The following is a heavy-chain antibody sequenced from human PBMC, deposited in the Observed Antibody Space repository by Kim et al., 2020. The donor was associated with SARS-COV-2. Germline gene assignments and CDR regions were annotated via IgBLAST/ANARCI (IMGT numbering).Heavy chain of an antibody. J-gene: IGHJ6*02. CDR1: GGTFSSYA. V-gene: IGHV1-69*13. D-gene: IGHD3-10*01. CDR2: IIPIFGTA. CDR3: ANFPPFPLDAYGSGSYGYYYYYYGMDV. Sequence: SVKVSCKASGGTFSSYAISWVRQAPGQGLEWMGGIIPIFGTANYAQKFQGRVTITADESTSTAYMELSSLRSEDTAVYYCANFPPFPLDAYGSGSYGYYYYYYGMDVWGQGTTVTVSS.